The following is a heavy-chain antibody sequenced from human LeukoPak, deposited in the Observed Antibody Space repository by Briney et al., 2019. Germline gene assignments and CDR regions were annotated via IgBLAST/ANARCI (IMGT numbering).Heavy chain of an antibody. V-gene: IGHV4-4*07. CDR1: GGSISSYY. CDR2: IYTSGST. J-gene: IGHJ5*02. Sequence: PLETLSLTCTVSGGSISSYYWSWIRQPAGKGLEWIGRIYTSGSTNYNPSLKSRVTMSVDTSKNQFSLKLNSVTAADTAVYYCARTTEDCSSTSCYQYWFDPWGQGTLVTVSS. CDR3: ARTTEDCSSTSCYQYWFDP. D-gene: IGHD2-2*01.